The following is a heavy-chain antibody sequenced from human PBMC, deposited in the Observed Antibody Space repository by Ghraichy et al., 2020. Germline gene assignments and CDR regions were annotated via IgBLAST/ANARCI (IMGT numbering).Heavy chain of an antibody. CDR2: IYYSGST. V-gene: IGHV4-39*01. Sequence: SETLSLTCTVSGGSISSSTYYWVWIRQPPGKGLEWIVSIYYSGSTYYNPSLKSRATISVDTSKNQFSLKLSSVTAADTAVYYCARPTVDFWGTPGWFDPWGQGTLVTVSA. D-gene: IGHD3/OR15-3a*01. CDR1: GGSISSSTYY. J-gene: IGHJ5*02. CDR3: ARPTVDFWGTPGWFDP.